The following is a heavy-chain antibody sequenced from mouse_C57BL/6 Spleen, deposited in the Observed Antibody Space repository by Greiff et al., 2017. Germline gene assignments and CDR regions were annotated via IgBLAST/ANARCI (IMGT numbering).Heavy chain of an antibody. Sequence: QVQLKESGAELARPGASVQMSCKASGYTFTSYTMHWVKQRPGQGLEWIGYINPSSGYTKYNQKFKDKATLTADKSSSTAYMQLSSLTSEDSAVYYCARKDYGSSYGYFDYWGQGTTLTVSS. V-gene: IGHV1-4*01. D-gene: IGHD1-1*01. CDR2: INPSSGYT. CDR3: ARKDYGSSYGYFDY. J-gene: IGHJ2*01. CDR1: GYTFTSYT.